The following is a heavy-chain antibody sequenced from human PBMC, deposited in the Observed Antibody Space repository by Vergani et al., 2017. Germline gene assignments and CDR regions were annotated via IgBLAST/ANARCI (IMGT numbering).Heavy chain of an antibody. CDR3: ARHALHGYSSSWSPSGAYYYGMDV. CDR2: IYPGDSDT. J-gene: IGHJ6*02. Sequence: EVQLVQSGAEVKKPGESLKISCKGSGYSFTSYWIGWVRQMPGKGLEWMGIIYPGDSDTRYSPSFQGQVTISADKSISPAYLQWSSLKASDTAMFYCARHALHGYSSSWSPSGAYYYGMDVWGQGTTVTVSS. D-gene: IGHD6-13*01. V-gene: IGHV5-51*01. CDR1: GYSFTSYW.